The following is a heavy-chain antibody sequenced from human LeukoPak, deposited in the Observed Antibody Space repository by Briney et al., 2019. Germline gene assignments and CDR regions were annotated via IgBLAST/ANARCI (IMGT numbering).Heavy chain of an antibody. CDR2: TSTSGATI. J-gene: IGHJ6*04. D-gene: IGHD3-10*01. CDR1: GFTFSSYE. Sequence: GGSLRLSCAASGFTFSSYEMNWVRQAPGKGLEWVSYTSTSGATIYYADSVKGRFTISRDNAKNSLYLQMNNLRAEDTAVYYCARRVRLPDYYGSGGKGYHGMDVWGKGTTVTVSS. V-gene: IGHV3-48*03. CDR3: ARRVRLPDYYGSGGKGYHGMDV.